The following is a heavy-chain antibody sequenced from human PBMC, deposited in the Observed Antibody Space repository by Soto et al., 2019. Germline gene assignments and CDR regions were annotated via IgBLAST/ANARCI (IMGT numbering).Heavy chain of an antibody. D-gene: IGHD2-8*01. CDR1: GFAFTGDY. Sequence: QVQLVQSGAAVKKPVASVKVSCKDAGFAFTGDYIHWLRQAPGQGLEWMGWIKAHSGVTEYAQKLQRRVTLTRETSIATAYLTSTSLTSDDTVHYYCAKDLMRKLANGVGNRGLGKQVTVS. J-gene: IGHJ4*02. CDR2: IKAHSGVT. CDR3: AKDLMRKLANGVGN. V-gene: IGHV1-2*02.